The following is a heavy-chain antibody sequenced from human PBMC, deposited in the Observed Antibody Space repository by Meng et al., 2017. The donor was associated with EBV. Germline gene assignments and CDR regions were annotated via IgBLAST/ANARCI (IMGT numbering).Heavy chain of an antibody. Sequence: QSLDDVGGVVQPGGSLRLSCAASGLSFSNYAMGWVRQAPGKGLVWVSGISATSVDTYYADSVKGRFAISRDNSKNTVTLHMNILRAEDTAIYYCNSGSHSPLDSWGQGTLVTVSS. CDR2: ISATSVDT. D-gene: IGHD1-26*01. CDR1: GLSFSNYA. V-gene: IGHV3-23*01. CDR3: NSGSHSPLDS. J-gene: IGHJ4*02.